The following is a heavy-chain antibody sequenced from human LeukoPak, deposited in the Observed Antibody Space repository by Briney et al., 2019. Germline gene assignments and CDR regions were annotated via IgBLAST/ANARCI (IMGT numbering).Heavy chain of an antibody. J-gene: IGHJ5*02. Sequence: ASVKVSCKASGYTFTSHYIHWVRQAPGQGLEWMGIINPSGVSTRYPQKFKGRVSMTRDTSTSTVYMELSSLRSEDTAMYYCARPAAAGRVFWFDPWGQGTLVTVSS. CDR3: ARPAAAGRVFWFDP. V-gene: IGHV1-46*01. D-gene: IGHD6-13*01. CDR1: GYTFTSHY. CDR2: INPSGVST.